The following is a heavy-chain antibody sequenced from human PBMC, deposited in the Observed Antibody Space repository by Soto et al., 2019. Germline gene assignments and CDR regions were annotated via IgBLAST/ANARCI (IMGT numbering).Heavy chain of an antibody. V-gene: IGHV2-5*02. Sequence: QITLKESGPTLMKPGQTLTLTCTFSGFSLSTSGISVGWIRQPPGKALECLALIYWDDDERYRPSLKNRVTITKDXXKXQXXLTMTHMEPVDTATYYCAHRTQYYDSSGFSGYFDYWGQGTLVSVSS. D-gene: IGHD3-22*01. CDR1: GFSLSTSGIS. J-gene: IGHJ4*02. CDR3: AHRTQYYDSSGFSGYFDY. CDR2: IYWDDDE.